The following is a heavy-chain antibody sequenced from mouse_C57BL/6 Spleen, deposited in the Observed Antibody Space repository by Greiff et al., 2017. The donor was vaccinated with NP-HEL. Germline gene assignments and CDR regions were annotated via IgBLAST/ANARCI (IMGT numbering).Heavy chain of an antibody. CDR1: GYAFTNYL. D-gene: IGHD4-1*01. CDR2: INPGSGGT. Sequence: VQLQQSGAELVRPGTSVKVSCKASGYAFTNYLIEWVKQRPGQGLEWIGVINPGSGGTNYNEKFKGKATLTADKSSSTAYMQLSSLTSEDSAVYFCAREGAGTAWFAYWGQGTLVTVSA. V-gene: IGHV1-54*01. J-gene: IGHJ3*01. CDR3: AREGAGTAWFAY.